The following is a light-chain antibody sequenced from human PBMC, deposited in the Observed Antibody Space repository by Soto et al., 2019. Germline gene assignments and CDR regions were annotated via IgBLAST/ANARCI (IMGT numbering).Light chain of an antibody. CDR1: SSDVGYYNL. Sequence: QSALTQPASVSGSPGQSITISCTGTSSDVGYYNLVSWYQQHPGKAPKLMIYEGTKRPSGVSNRFSGSKSGNTASLTISGLQAEDEADYYCCSYAGSSPSYVFGTGTKLTVL. CDR2: EGT. CDR3: CSYAGSSPSYV. J-gene: IGLJ1*01. V-gene: IGLV2-23*01.